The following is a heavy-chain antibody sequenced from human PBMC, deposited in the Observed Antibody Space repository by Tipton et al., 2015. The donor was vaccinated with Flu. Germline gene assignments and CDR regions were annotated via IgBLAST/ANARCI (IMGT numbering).Heavy chain of an antibody. J-gene: IGHJ3*02. CDR2: IHYSGST. V-gene: IGHV4-59*12. Sequence: LRLSCTVSGGSISSYYWSWIRQPPGKGLEWIGYIHYSGSTNYNPSLKSRVTISVDTSKNQFSLKLSSVTAADTAVYYCARGIRSDSTRRHIVVVPAARRGAFDIWGQGTMVTVSS. CDR3: ARGIRSDSTRRHIVVVPAARRGAFDI. D-gene: IGHD2-2*01. CDR1: GGSISSYY.